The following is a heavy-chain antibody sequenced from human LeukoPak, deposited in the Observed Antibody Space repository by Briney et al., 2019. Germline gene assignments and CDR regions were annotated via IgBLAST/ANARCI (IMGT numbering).Heavy chain of an antibody. D-gene: IGHD3-10*01. J-gene: IGHJ4*02. V-gene: IGHV3-7*01. Sequence: GGSLRLSCAASGFTFSSYWMSWVRQAPGKGLECVANIKQDGREKYYVDSVKGRFTISRDNAKNSLYLQMNSLRAEGTAVYYGARDWALISPGYWGQGTLVTVSS. CDR1: GFTFSSYW. CDR2: IKQDGREK. CDR3: ARDWALISPGY.